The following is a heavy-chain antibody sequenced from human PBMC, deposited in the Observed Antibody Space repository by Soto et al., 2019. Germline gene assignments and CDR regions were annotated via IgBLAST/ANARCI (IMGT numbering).Heavy chain of an antibody. V-gene: IGHV6-1*01. CDR3: ASGKYSGFDV. Sequence: SQTLSLTCAISGDSFSSNGVAWNWIRQSPSRGPEWLGRTYYRSKWYNDYAVSVKSRITVNPDTSKNQFSLQLSSVTPEDTAVYYCASGKYSGFDVWGQGTMVTVSS. CDR2: TYYRSKWYN. D-gene: IGHD2-15*01. J-gene: IGHJ3*01. CDR1: GDSFSSNGVA.